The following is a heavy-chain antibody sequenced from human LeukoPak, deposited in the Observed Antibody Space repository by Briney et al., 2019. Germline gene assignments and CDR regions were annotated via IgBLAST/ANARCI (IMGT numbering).Heavy chain of an antibody. CDR1: GFTFSSYG. CDR2: IRYDGSNK. V-gene: IGHV3-30*02. Sequence: PGGSLRLSCAASGFTFSSYGMHWVRQAPGKGLEWVAFIRYDGSNKYYADSVKGRFTISRDNSKNTLYLQMNSLRAEDTAVYYCATDLVVVLPAAYDNWGQGALVTVSS. J-gene: IGHJ4*02. CDR3: ATDLVVVLPAAYDN. D-gene: IGHD2-2*01.